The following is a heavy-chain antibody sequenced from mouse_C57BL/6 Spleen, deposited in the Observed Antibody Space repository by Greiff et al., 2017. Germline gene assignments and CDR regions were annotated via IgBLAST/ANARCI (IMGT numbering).Heavy chain of an antibody. CDR1: GFSLTSYG. D-gene: IGHD1-1*01. CDR2: IWSGGST. Sequence: QVHVKQSGPGLVQPSQSLSITCTVSGFSLTSYGVHWVRQSPGKGLEWLGVIWSGGSTDYNAAFISRLSISKDNSKSQVFFKMNSLQADDTAIYYCARKDYGSILYAMDYWGQGTSVTVSS. CDR3: ARKDYGSILYAMDY. J-gene: IGHJ4*01. V-gene: IGHV2-2*01.